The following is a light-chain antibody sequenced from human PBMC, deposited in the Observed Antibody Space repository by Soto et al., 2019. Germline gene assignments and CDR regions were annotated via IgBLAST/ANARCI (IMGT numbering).Light chain of an antibody. CDR3: NSYTSPSPPYV. Sequence: QSALTQPASVSGSAGQSISISCTGTSSDIGRYNFVSWYQQRPGQAPKLLIFDVSHRPSGISDRFSGSKSGYTASLTISGLQAEDEADYYCNSYTSPSPPYVFGTGTKLTVL. CDR1: SSDIGRYNF. J-gene: IGLJ1*01. V-gene: IGLV2-14*01. CDR2: DVS.